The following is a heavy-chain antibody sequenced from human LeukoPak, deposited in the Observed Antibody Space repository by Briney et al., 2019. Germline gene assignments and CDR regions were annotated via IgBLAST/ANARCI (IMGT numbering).Heavy chain of an antibody. J-gene: IGHJ4*02. D-gene: IGHD4-17*01. V-gene: IGHV3-21*01. CDR1: GFTFSSYS. CDR3: ARAPDYGDYDYFDY. CDR2: ISSSSSYI. Sequence: GGSLRLSCAASGFTFSSYSMNWVRQAPGKGLEWVSSISSSSSYIYYADPVKGRFTISRDNAKNSLYLQMNSLRAEDTAVYYCARAPDYGDYDYFDYWGQGTLVTVSS.